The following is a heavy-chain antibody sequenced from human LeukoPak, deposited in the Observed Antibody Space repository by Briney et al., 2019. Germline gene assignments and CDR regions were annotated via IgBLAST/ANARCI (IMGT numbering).Heavy chain of an antibody. J-gene: IGHJ4*02. V-gene: IGHV3-30*04. Sequence: PGGALRLSCAAAGCTFSSYAMHWGRQAPGKGREGVAVIFYADSVKGRFNISRDNSKNTLYLQMNSLTTEDTDVYYCARCGGDCYTSTPGFDYWGQGTLVTVSS. CDR1: GCTFSSYA. CDR3: ARCGGDCYTSTPGFDY. CDR2: I. D-gene: IGHD2-21*02.